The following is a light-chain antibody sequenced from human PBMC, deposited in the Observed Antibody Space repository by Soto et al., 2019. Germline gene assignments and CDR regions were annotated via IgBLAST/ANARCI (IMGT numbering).Light chain of an antibody. CDR2: EGN. Sequence: QSALTQPASVSGSPGQSITMSCAGASSDVGSYNLVSLYQQYPGKAPKLIIYEGNKRPSGVSNRFSGSGSGNTASLTISGLQAEDAADYYCCSYTGSSTSFGGGTKLTVL. CDR3: CSYTGSSTS. J-gene: IGLJ3*02. CDR1: SSDVGSYNL. V-gene: IGLV2-23*01.